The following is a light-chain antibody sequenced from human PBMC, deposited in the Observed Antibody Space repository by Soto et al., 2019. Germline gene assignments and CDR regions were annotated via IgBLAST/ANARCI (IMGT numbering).Light chain of an antibody. CDR2: GAS. CDR1: QSISRTY. Sequence: EIVLTQSPGTLSLSPGERAALSCRASQSISRTYLAWYQQKPGQAPRLLIHGASNRATGIPARFSGSGSGTDFTLTISNLEPEDFAVYYCQQHSHWPPWTFGQGTKVDIK. CDR3: QQHSHWPPWT. V-gene: IGKV3-11*01. J-gene: IGKJ1*01.